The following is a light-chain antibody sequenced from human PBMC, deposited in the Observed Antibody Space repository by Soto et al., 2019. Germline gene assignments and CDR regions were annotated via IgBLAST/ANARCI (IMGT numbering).Light chain of an antibody. CDR1: QSVRSSY. CDR2: GAS. Sequence: EIVLTQFPGTLSLSPGERATLSCRASQSVRSSYLTWYQQKPGQAPRLLIYGASSRATGIPDRFSGSGSGTEFTLTISRLEPQDFAVYYCQQYGSSPPTFGQGTKVEIK. J-gene: IGKJ1*01. CDR3: QQYGSSPPT. V-gene: IGKV3-20*01.